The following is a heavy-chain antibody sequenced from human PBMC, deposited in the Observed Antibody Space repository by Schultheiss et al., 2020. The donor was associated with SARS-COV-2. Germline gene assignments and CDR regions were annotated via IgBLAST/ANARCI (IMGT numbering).Heavy chain of an antibody. Sequence: GGSLRLSCAASGFTFSNAWMNWVRQAPGKGLEWVSAISGSGGSTYYADSVKGRFTISRDNAKNSLYLQMNSLRAEDTAVYYCARDPYSGSYYDYWGQGTLVTVSS. CDR2: ISGSGGST. V-gene: IGHV3-21*01. CDR1: GFTFSNAW. D-gene: IGHD1-26*01. CDR3: ARDPYSGSYYDY. J-gene: IGHJ4*02.